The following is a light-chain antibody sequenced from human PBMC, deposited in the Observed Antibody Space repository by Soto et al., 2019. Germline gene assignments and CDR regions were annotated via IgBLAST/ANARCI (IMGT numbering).Light chain of an antibody. CDR2: GAS. Sequence: EIVLTQSPGTLSSSPGERATLSCRASQDVSRNFLAWYQQKPGRAPRLLIYGASSRATGIPDRFSGSGSGAEFTLTISRLESEDFAVYYCQQYGRSPTFGQGTKVDIK. CDR3: QQYGRSPT. J-gene: IGKJ1*01. V-gene: IGKV3-20*01. CDR1: QDVSRNF.